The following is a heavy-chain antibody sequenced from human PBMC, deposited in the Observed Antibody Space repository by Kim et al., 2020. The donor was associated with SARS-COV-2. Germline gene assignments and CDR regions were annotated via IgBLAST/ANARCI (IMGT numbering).Heavy chain of an antibody. J-gene: IGHJ6*02. CDR2: ISSSSSYT. CDR3: ARWGEYCSSTSCYGYPYYYYGMDV. Sequence: GGSLRLSCAASGFTFSDYYMSWIRQAPGKGLEWVSYISSSSSYTNYADSVKGRFTISRDNAKNSLYLQMNSLRAEDTAVYYCARWGEYCSSTSCYGYPYYYYGMDVWGQGTTVTVSS. V-gene: IGHV3-11*03. CDR1: GFTFSDYY. D-gene: IGHD2-2*01.